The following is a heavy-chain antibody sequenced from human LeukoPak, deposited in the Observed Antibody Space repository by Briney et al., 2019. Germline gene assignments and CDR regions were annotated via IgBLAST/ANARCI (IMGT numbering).Heavy chain of an antibody. V-gene: IGHV3-15*01. CDR2: IRSKTDGETT. J-gene: IGHJ4*02. CDR3: HTEGYFDWLSYAF. D-gene: IGHD3-9*01. Sequence: PGGSLRLSCAASGFTFSNAWMTWVRQAPGKGLEWVGRIRSKTDGETTEYAAPVKGRFTISRDDSKSTLYLQMNSLKTEDTALYYCHTEGYFDWLSYAFWGQGTLVTVSS. CDR1: GFTFSNAW.